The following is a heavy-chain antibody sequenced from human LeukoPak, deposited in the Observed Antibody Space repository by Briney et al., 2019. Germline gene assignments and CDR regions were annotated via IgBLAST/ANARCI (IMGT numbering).Heavy chain of an antibody. CDR3: ARDATITMILGYFDD. Sequence: PGRSLRLSCAASGFTFDDHAMHWVRQGPGKGLEWVSDISWNSGSIGYADSVKGRFTIYRDNAKNSLHLQMNSLRAEDTAMYYCARDATITMILGYFDDWGQGTLVTVSS. CDR2: ISWNSGSI. D-gene: IGHD3-10*01. CDR1: GFTFDDHA. V-gene: IGHV3-9*01. J-gene: IGHJ4*02.